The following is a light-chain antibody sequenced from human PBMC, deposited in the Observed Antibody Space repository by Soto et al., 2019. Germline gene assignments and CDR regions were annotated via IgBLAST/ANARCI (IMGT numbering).Light chain of an antibody. CDR3: QQPSHWPCT. J-gene: IGKJ1*01. CDR2: DAS. CDR1: QSVSSY. V-gene: IGKV3-11*01. Sequence: EIVLTQSPDTLSLSPGERATLSCRASQSVSSYLAWYQQKPGQAPRLLIYDASNRASSIPARFSGSGSGTDFTLTISSLEPEDFAVHYCQQPSHWPCTFGQGTKVDIK.